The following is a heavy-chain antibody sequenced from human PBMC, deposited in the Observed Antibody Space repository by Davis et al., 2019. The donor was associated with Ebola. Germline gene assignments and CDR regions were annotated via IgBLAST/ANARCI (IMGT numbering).Heavy chain of an antibody. J-gene: IGHJ6*02. V-gene: IGHV2-5*02. CDR1: GFSLSTTGVG. D-gene: IGHD4-11*01. Sequence: SGPTLVKPTQTLTLTCTFSGFSLSTTGVGVGWIRQPPGKALEWLALIYWDNDKRYSPSLKSRLTITKDTSKNQVVLTMTNMDPVDTATYYCAHMTTFTTLYGLDVWGQGTSVTVSS. CDR3: AHMTTFTTLYGLDV. CDR2: IYWDNDK.